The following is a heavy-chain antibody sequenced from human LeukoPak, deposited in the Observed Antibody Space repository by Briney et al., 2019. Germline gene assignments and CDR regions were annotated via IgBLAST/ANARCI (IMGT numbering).Heavy chain of an antibody. CDR1: GYTFTSYY. D-gene: IGHD3-10*01. CDR2: INPSGGST. Sequence: ASVKVSCKASGYTFTSYYMHWVRQAPGQGLEWMGIINPSGGSTSYAQKFQGRVTMTRDTSTSTVYMELSSLRSEDTAVYYCARFLPYYYGSGSYYRLDAFDIWGQGTMVTVSS. J-gene: IGHJ3*02. CDR3: ARFLPYYYGSGSYYRLDAFDI. V-gene: IGHV1-46*01.